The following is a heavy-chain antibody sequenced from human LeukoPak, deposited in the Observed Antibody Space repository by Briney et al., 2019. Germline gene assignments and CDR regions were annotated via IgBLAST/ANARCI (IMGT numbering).Heavy chain of an antibody. V-gene: IGHV4-31*03. J-gene: IGHJ4*02. CDR1: GGSISSGGYY. CDR3: AREGEDYYDSSGYLYYFDY. D-gene: IGHD3-22*01. Sequence: PSETLSLTCTVSGGSISSGGYYWSWIRQHPGKGLEWIGYIYYSGSTYYNPSLKSRVTISVDTSKNQFSLELSSVTAADTAVYYCAREGEDYYDSSGYLYYFDYWGQGTLVTVSS. CDR2: IYYSGST.